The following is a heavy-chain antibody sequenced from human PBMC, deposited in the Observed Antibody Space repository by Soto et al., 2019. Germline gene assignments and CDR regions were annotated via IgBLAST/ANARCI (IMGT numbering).Heavy chain of an antibody. J-gene: IGHJ4*02. CDR3: ARFLGGIPARPFDC. V-gene: IGHV3-11*01. CDR1: GFSFSDSY. CDR2: ISGSSMTI. Sequence: QVHLVESGGGLVKPGGSVRLSCAASGFSFSDSYMSWVRQAPGKGLEWVSYISGSSMTISHADSVKGRFTISRDNGKNLVYLQMDSLRAEDTAVYYCARFLGGIPARPFDCWGQGTLVTVSS. D-gene: IGHD6-6*01.